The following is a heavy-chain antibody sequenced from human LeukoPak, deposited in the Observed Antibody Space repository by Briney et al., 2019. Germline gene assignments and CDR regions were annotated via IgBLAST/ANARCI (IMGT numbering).Heavy chain of an antibody. V-gene: IGHV4-59*01. CDR3: TKAYYGPFDS. J-gene: IGHJ4*02. Sequence: PSETLSLTSNLSGASINIYPWNCIRQPPGKGLEWIGYISYAGKTNYNPSLKSRLTLSVDTSNNQFSLNLNSLTAPHTARYYWTKAYYGPFDSWGQGTLVTVTS. CDR1: GASINIYP. D-gene: IGHD3-10*01. CDR2: ISYAGKT.